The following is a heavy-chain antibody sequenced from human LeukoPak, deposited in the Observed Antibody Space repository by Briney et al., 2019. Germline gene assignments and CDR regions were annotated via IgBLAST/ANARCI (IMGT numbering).Heavy chain of an antibody. CDR1: GFTFSSYS. CDR3: ARDFIVVVPAAIGDRDAFDI. D-gene: IGHD2-2*02. Sequence: GGSLRLSCAAPGFTFSSYSMNWVRQAPGKGLEWVSYISSSSSTIYYADSEKGRFTISRDNAKNSLYLQMNSLRAEDTAVYYCARDFIVVVPAAIGDRDAFDIWGQGTMVTVSS. J-gene: IGHJ3*02. CDR2: ISSSSSTI. V-gene: IGHV3-48*01.